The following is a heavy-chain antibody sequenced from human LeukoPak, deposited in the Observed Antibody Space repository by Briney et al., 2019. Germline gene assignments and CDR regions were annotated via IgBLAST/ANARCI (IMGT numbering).Heavy chain of an antibody. CDR1: GGSISSYY. CDR3: ARAGSGSYWGPFDY. V-gene: IGHV4-59*01. J-gene: IGHJ4*02. Sequence: PSETLSLTCTVSGGSISSYYWSWIRQPPGKGLEWIGYIYYSGSTNYNPSLKSRVTISVDTSKNQFSLKLSSVTAADTAVYYCARAGSGSYWGPFDYWGQGTLVTVSS. CDR2: IYYSGST. D-gene: IGHD1-26*01.